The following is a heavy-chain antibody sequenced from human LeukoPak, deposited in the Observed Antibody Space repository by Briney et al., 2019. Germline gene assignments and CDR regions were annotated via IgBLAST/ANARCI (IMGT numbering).Heavy chain of an antibody. CDR1: GGSISSSSYY. CDR2: IYYSGST. J-gene: IGHJ4*02. Sequence: SEILSLTCTVSGGSISSSSYYWGWIRQPPGKGLEWIGSIYYSGSTYYNPSLKSRVTISVDTSKNQFSLKLSSVTAADTAVYYCARPGYDSSGYYYPAWGQGTLVTVSS. CDR3: ARPGYDSSGYYYPA. V-gene: IGHV4-39*01. D-gene: IGHD3-22*01.